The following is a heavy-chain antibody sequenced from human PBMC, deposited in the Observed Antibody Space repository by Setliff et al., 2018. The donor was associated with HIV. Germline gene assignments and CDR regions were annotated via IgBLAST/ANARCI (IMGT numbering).Heavy chain of an antibody. CDR3: ARDTAELLGLYYYYGMDV. V-gene: IGHV3-21*01. J-gene: IGHJ6*02. CDR1: GFTFSSYS. CDR2: ISSSSSYI. Sequence: GGSLRLSCAASGFTFSSYSMNWVRQAPGKGLEWVSAISSSSSYIYYADSVKGRFTISRDNAKNSLYLQMNGLRAEDTAVYYCARDTAELLGLYYYYGMDVWGQGTTVTVSS. D-gene: IGHD1-26*01.